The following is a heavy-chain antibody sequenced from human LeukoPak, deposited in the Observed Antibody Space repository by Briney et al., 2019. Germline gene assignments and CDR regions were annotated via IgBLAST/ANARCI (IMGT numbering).Heavy chain of an antibody. CDR3: ARDPPPRYYMDV. J-gene: IGHJ6*03. V-gene: IGHV3-30-3*01. CDR2: ISYDGSNK. CDR1: GFTFSSYA. Sequence: GRSLRLSCAASGFTFSSYAMHWVRQAPGKGLEWVAVISYDGSNKYYADSVEGRFTISRDNSKNTLYLQMNSLRAEDTAVYYCARDPPPRYYMDVWGKGTTVTVSS.